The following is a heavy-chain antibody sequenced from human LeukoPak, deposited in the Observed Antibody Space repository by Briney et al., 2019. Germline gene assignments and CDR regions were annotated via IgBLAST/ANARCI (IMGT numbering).Heavy chain of an antibody. V-gene: IGHV3-23*01. CDR2: ISGSGGST. CDR3: AKGGLAGRPDY. CDR1: GFTFTNYA. D-gene: IGHD6-25*01. J-gene: IGHJ4*02. Sequence: PGGSLRLSCAASGFTFTNYAMSWVRRAPGKGLEWVSAISGSGGSTYCADSVKGRFTISRDNSKNTLYLQMNSLRAEDTAVYYCAKGGLAGRPDYWGQGTLVTVSS.